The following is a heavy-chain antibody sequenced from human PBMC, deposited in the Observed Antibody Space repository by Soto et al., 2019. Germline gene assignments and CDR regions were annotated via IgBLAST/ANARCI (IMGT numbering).Heavy chain of an antibody. CDR3: ARSSGGNFGIIIEGNNWFAP. CDR1: RDTFTSYY. J-gene: IGHJ5*02. Sequence: ASVKVSCKAPRDTFTSYYINWVRQAPGQGLEWMGVINPHGGITAYAQKFKGRVTLTRDTSASTVYMEVSSLTSEDTAMYYCARSSGGNFGIIIEGNNWFAPWGQGTLVTVSS. V-gene: IGHV1-46*01. CDR2: INPHGGIT. D-gene: IGHD1-26*01.